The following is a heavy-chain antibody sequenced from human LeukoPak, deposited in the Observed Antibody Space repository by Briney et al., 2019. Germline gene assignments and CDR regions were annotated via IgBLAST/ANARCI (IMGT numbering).Heavy chain of an antibody. J-gene: IGHJ3*02. D-gene: IGHD2-8*01. Sequence: ASVKVSCKASGYTFTGYYMHRVRQAPGQGLEWMGWINPNSGGTNYAQKFQGRVTMTRDTPISTAYMELSRLRSDDTAVYYCARDQWAAQDAFDIWGQGTMVTVSS. CDR1: GYTFTGYY. V-gene: IGHV1-2*02. CDR2: INPNSGGT. CDR3: ARDQWAAQDAFDI.